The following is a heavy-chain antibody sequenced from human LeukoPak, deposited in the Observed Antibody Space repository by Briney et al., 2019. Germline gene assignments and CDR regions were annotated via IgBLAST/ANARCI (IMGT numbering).Heavy chain of an antibody. CDR2: INDDGSTT. Sequence: PGGSLRLSCAASGFTFRNSWMRWVRQAPGKGLVWVSRINDDGSTTNYADSVKGRFTITRDNAKNTLYLKMNSLSGEDTAVYYCARALGSSSDFWGQGTLVTVSS. V-gene: IGHV3-74*01. D-gene: IGHD1-26*01. CDR1: GFTFRNSW. J-gene: IGHJ4*02. CDR3: ARALGSSSDF.